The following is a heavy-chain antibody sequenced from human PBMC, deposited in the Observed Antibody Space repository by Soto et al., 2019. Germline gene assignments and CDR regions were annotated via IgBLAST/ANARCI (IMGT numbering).Heavy chain of an antibody. Sequence: GASVKVSCKVSGYTLTEISMHWGRQASGKGLEWMGGFDPEDGETIYAQKFQGRVTMTEDTSTDTAYMELSSLRSEDTAVYYCAIKGSYYGMDVWGQGTTVTVSS. CDR3: AIKGSYYGMDV. CDR1: GYTLTEIS. J-gene: IGHJ6*02. CDR2: FDPEDGET. D-gene: IGHD3-10*01. V-gene: IGHV1-24*01.